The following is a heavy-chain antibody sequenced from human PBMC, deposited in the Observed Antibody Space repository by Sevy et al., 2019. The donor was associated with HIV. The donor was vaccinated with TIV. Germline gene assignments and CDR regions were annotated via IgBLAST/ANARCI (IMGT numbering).Heavy chain of an antibody. D-gene: IGHD2-15*01. CDR1: GFTFGTYS. CDR3: ARDDIVARDYFDY. CDR2: ISSSSNYI. V-gene: IGHV3-21*01. Sequence: GGSLRLSCVASGFTFGTYSMNWVRQAPGKGLEWVSSISSSSNYIYYADSVKGRFTISRDNAKNSLYLHMNSLRAEDTAVYYCARDDIVARDYFDYWGQGTLVTVSS. J-gene: IGHJ4*02.